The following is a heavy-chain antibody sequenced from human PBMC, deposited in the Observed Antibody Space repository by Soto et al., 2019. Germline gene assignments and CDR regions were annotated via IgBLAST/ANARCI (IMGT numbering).Heavy chain of an antibody. Sequence: GGSLRLSCAASGFTFSSYAMSWVRQAPGKGLEWVSAISGSGGSTYYADSVKGRFTISRDNYKNTLYLQMNSLRAEDTAVYYCAKDLMMDYYDSSGYYYDYWGQGTLVTVSS. CDR3: AKDLMMDYYDSSGYYYDY. CDR1: GFTFSSYA. V-gene: IGHV3-23*01. J-gene: IGHJ4*02. CDR2: ISGSGGST. D-gene: IGHD3-22*01.